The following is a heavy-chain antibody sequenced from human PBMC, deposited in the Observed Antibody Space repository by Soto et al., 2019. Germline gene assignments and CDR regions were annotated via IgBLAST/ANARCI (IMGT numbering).Heavy chain of an antibody. J-gene: IGHJ4*02. CDR3: ARVHPLWWSDY. CDR2: INAGNGNT. Sequence: QVQLVQSGAEEKKPGASVKVSCKASGYTFTSYAMHWVRQAPGQRLEWMGWINAGNGNTKYSQKFQGRVTITRDTSASTAYMELSSLRSEDTAVYYWARVHPLWWSDYWGQGTLVTVSS. CDR1: GYTFTSYA. V-gene: IGHV1-3*05. D-gene: IGHD2-21*01.